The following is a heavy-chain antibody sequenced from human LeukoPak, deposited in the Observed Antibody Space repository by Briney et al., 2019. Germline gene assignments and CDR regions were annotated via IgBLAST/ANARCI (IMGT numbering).Heavy chain of an antibody. CDR1: GFTFTNAW. J-gene: IGHJ4*02. V-gene: IGHV3-11*04. CDR2: ISSSGSTI. D-gene: IGHD3-22*01. CDR3: ARDPPHYYYDSSGYWVY. Sequence: GSLRLSCAASGFTFTNAWMCWVRQAPGKGLEWVSYISSSGSTIYYADSVKGRFTISRDNAKNSLYLQMNSLRAEDTAVYYCARDPPHYYYDSSGYWVYRGQGTLVTVSS.